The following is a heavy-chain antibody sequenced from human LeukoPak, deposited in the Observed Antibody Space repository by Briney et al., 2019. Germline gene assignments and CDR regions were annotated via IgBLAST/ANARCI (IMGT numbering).Heavy chain of an antibody. J-gene: IGHJ4*02. CDR3: ARVGYSGSPGDY. D-gene: IGHD1-26*01. CDR2: ISGSGSTI. V-gene: IGHV3-11*04. CDR1: GFTFSDYY. Sequence: GGSLRLPCAASGFTFSDYYMSWIRQAPGKGLEWVSYISGSGSTIYHADSVKGRFTVSRDNAKNSLYLQLNSLRGEDTAVYYCARVGYSGSPGDYWGQGTLVTVSS.